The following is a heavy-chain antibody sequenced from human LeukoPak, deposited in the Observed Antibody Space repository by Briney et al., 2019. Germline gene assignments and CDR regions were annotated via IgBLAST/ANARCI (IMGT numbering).Heavy chain of an antibody. J-gene: IGHJ2*01. D-gene: IGHD7-27*01. Sequence: SETLSLTCTVSGGSISSAGSYWSWIRQHPGKGLEWIGYIFYSGFIYYNPSLESRVTISLDMSKNQFSLKLNSVTAADTAVYYCARAPGVAEVGRLDLWGRGTLVTVSS. V-gene: IGHV4-31*03. CDR3: ARAPGVAEVGRLDL. CDR2: IFYSGFI. CDR1: GGSISSAGSY.